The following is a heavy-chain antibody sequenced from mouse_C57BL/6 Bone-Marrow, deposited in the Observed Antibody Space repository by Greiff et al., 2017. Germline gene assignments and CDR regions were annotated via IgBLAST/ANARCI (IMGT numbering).Heavy chain of an antibody. V-gene: IGHV5-6*01. Sequence: EVKVVESGGDLVKPGGSLKLSCAASGFTFSSYGMSWVRQTPDKRLEWVATISSGGSYTYYPDSVKGRFTISRDNAKNTLYLQMSSLKSENTAMYYCARHRSSSFDYWGQGTPLTVSS. J-gene: IGHJ2*01. D-gene: IGHD1-1*01. CDR2: ISSGGSYT. CDR1: GFTFSSYG. CDR3: ARHRSSSFDY.